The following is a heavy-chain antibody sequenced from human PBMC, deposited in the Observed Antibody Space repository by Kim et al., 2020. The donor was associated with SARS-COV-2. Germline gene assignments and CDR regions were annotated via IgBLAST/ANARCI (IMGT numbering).Heavy chain of an antibody. D-gene: IGHD3-22*01. J-gene: IGHJ6*02. CDR1: GFTVSSNY. CDR2: IYSGGST. V-gene: IGHV3-53*01. Sequence: GGSLRLSCAASGFTVSSNYMSWVRQAPGKGLEWVSVIYSGGSTYYADSVKGRFTISRDNSKNTLYLQMNSLRAEDTAVYYCARSTYDSSGYYLSVDYYYGMDVWGQGTTVTVSS. CDR3: ARSTYDSSGYYLSVDYYYGMDV.